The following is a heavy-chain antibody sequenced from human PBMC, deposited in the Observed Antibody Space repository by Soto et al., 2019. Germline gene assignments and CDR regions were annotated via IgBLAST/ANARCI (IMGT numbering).Heavy chain of an antibody. J-gene: IGHJ4*02. V-gene: IGHV3-74*01. CDR3: ARAHGGSYYDFWSGYYEPFDY. Sequence: GGSLRLSCAASGFTFSSYWMHWVRQAPGKGLVWVSRINSDGSSTSYADSVKGRFTISRDNAKNTLYLQMNSLRAEDTAVYYCARAHGGSYYDFWSGYYEPFDYWGQGTLVTVSS. D-gene: IGHD3-3*01. CDR1: GFTFSSYW. CDR2: INSDGSST.